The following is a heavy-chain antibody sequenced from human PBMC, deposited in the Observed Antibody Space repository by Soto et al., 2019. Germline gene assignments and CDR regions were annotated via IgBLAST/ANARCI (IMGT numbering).Heavy chain of an antibody. J-gene: IGHJ5*02. CDR2: ISSSGSTI. V-gene: IGHV3-11*01. CDR3: ARDQGRITILRGWFDP. CDR1: GFTFSDYY. D-gene: IGHD3-3*01. Sequence: GGSLRLSCAASGFTFSDYYMSWIRQAPGKWLEWVSYISSSGSTIYYADSVKGRFTISRDNAKNSLYLQMNSLRAEDTAVYYCARDQGRITILRGWFDPWGQGXLVTVYS.